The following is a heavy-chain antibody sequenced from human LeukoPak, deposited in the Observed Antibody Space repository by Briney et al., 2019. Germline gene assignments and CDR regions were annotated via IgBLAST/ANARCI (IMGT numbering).Heavy chain of an antibody. CDR1: GGSISSSSYY. Sequence: PSETLSLTCTVSGGSISSSSYYWGWIRQPPGKGLEWIGSIYYSGSTYYNPSLKSRVTISVDTSKNQFSLKLSSVTAADTAVYYCARPWHPGYSSSWTTQPNAFDIWGQGTMVTVSS. D-gene: IGHD6-13*01. CDR2: IYYSGST. J-gene: IGHJ3*02. V-gene: IGHV4-39*01. CDR3: ARPWHPGYSSSWTTQPNAFDI.